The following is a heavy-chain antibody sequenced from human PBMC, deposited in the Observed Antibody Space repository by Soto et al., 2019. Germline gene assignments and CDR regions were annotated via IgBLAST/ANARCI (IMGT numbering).Heavy chain of an antibody. CDR2: IYYSGST. V-gene: IGHV4-31*03. D-gene: IGHD3-9*01. J-gene: IGHJ5*02. CDR1: GGSISSGGYY. Sequence: PSETLSLTCTVSGGSISSGGYYWSWIRQHPGKGLEWIGYIYYSGSTYYNPSLKSRVTISVHTSKNQFSLKLSSVTAADTAVYYCAREKSWLLGKNRFDPWGQGTLVTVYS. CDR3: AREKSWLLGKNRFDP.